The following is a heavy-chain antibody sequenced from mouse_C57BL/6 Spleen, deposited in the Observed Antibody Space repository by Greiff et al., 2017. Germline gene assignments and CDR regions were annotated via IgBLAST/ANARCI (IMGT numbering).Heavy chain of an antibody. CDR3: ARGWDNYYKHY. D-gene: IGHD1-1*01. CDR2: ISYDGSN. Sequence: ESGPGLVKPSQSLSLTCSVTGYSITSCYYWYWIRPVPGNIREWVGFISYDGSNNYKPSLKNRITITRDTSKNKFFLELHSVTTEDTATYYCARGWDNYYKHYWRQGSTLTVSS. J-gene: IGHJ2*01. CDR1: GYSITSCYY. V-gene: IGHV3-6*01.